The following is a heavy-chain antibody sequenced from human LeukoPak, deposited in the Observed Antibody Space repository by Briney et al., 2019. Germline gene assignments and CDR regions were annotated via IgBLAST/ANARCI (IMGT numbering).Heavy chain of an antibody. CDR1: GFTFSSYG. V-gene: IGHV3-30*02. CDR3: AKDTRIIAARPDQAQIH. D-gene: IGHD6-6*01. Sequence: PGGSLRLSCAASGFTFSSYGMHWVRQAPGKGLEWVAFIRYDGSNKYYADSVKGRFTISRDNSKNTLYLQMNSLRAEDTAVYYCAKDTRIIAARPDQAQIHWGQGTLVTVSS. CDR2: IRYDGSNK. J-gene: IGHJ4*02.